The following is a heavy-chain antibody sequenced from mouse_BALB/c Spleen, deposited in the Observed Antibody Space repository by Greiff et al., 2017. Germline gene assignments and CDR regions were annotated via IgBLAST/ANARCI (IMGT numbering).Heavy chain of an antibody. D-gene: IGHD6-1*01. CDR2: ISYDGSN. V-gene: IGHV3-6*02. Sequence: EVQLVESGPGLVKPSQSLSLTCSVTGYSITSGYYWNWIRQFPGNKLEWMGYISYDGSNNYNPSLKNRISITRDTSKNQFFLKLNSVTTEDTATYYCATRNYYAMDYWGQGTSVTVSS. J-gene: IGHJ4*01. CDR3: ATRNYYAMDY. CDR1: GYSITSGYY.